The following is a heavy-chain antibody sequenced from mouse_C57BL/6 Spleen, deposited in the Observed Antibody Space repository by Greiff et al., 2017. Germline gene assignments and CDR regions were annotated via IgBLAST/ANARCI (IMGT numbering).Heavy chain of an antibody. J-gene: IGHJ3*01. CDR3: ASKGDSFAY. CDR2: ISSGGSYP. V-gene: IGHV5-6*02. CDR1: GFTFSSYG. Sequence: VMLVESGGDLVKPGGSLKLSCAASGFTFSSYGMSWVRQTPDKRLEWVATISSGGSYPYYPDSVKGRFTISRDNAKNTLYLQMSSLKSEDTAMYYCASKGDSFAYWGPGTLVTVSA.